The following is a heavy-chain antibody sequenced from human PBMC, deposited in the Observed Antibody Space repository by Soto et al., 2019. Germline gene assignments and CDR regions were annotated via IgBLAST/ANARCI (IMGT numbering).Heavy chain of an antibody. V-gene: IGHV1-69*13. J-gene: IGHJ4*02. D-gene: IGHD3-3*01. Sequence: ASVKVSCKASGGTLNNYAVNWVRQAPGQGLEWMGGILPVSAPPDYAQKFQGRVSITADHSTSTVYMELSRLKSDDTAVYFCATDSNYDVSNSFWGQGTLVTVSS. CDR1: GGTLNNYA. CDR2: ILPVSAPP. CDR3: ATDSNYDVSNSF.